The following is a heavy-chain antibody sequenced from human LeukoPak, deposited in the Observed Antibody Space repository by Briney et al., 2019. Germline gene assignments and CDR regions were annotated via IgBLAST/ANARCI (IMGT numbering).Heavy chain of an antibody. J-gene: IGHJ3*02. V-gene: IGHV1-2*06. Sequence: GASVKVSCKASGYTFTCYYMHWVRQAPGQGLEWMGRINPNIGGTNFAQKFQGRVTMTRDKSISTIYMELSRLRSDDTAVYFCARVGDGLNDAFDIWGQGTMVTVSS. CDR2: INPNIGGT. CDR3: ARVGDGLNDAFDI. D-gene: IGHD5-24*01. CDR1: GYTFTCYY.